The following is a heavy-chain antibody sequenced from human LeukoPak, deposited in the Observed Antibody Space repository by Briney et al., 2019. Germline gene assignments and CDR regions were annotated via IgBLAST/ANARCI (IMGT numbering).Heavy chain of an antibody. D-gene: IGHD5-24*01. CDR3: AKDDAWLQYND. J-gene: IGHJ4*02. CDR1: GFSFSRHG. CDR2: ISPSGDIK. Sequence: GGSLRLSCVASGFSFSRHGMNWVRQAPGKGLEWVSGISPSGDIKYYVDSVKGRFTVSRDNSKNTLYLQINSLRDEDTAVYYCAKDDAWLQYNDWGQGTLVTVSS. V-gene: IGHV3-23*01.